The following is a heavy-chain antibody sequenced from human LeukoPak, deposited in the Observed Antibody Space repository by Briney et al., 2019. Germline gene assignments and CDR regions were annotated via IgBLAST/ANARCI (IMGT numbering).Heavy chain of an antibody. CDR1: GGSFSRYY. Sequence: SETLSLTCAVYGGSFSRYYWSWIRQPPGKGLEWIGEMNHSGSTNYNPSLKSRVTMSVDTSKNQFSLKLSSVTAADTAVYYCARETSLKDWFDPWGQGTLVTVSS. CDR2: MNHSGST. CDR3: ARETSLKDWFDP. V-gene: IGHV4-34*01. J-gene: IGHJ5*02.